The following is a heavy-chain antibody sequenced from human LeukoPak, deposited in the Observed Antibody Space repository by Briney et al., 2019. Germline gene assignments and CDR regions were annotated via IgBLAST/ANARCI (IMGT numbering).Heavy chain of an antibody. D-gene: IGHD3-3*01. CDR3: ARVGSFGVVNKGPFGY. J-gene: IGHJ4*02. CDR1: GGSFSGYY. CDR2: INHSGST. Sequence: PSETLSLTCAVYGGSFSGYYWGWIRQPPGKGLEWIGEINHSGSTNYNPSLKSRVTISVDTSKNQFSLKLSSVTAADTAVYYCARVGSFGVVNKGPFGYWGQGTLVTVSS. V-gene: IGHV4-34*01.